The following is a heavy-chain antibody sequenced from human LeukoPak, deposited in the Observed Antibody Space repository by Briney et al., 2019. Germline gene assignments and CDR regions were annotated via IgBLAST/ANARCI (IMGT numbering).Heavy chain of an antibody. CDR3: ARYKTTVTPYFDY. CDR2: IYSGGST. V-gene: IGHV3-53*01. J-gene: IGHJ4*02. CDR1: GFTVSSNY. D-gene: IGHD4-17*01. Sequence: GGSLRLSCAASGFTVSSNYMSWVRQAPGKGLEWVSVIYSGGSTYYADSVKGRFTISKDNSKNTPYLQMNSLRAEDTAVYYCARYKTTVTPYFDYWGQGTLVTVSS.